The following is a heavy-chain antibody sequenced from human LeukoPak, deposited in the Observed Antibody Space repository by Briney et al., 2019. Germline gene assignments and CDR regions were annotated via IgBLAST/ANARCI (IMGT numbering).Heavy chain of an antibody. CDR2: INPNSGGT. V-gene: IGHV1-2*02. J-gene: IGHJ4*02. D-gene: IGHD5-18*01. CDR3: ARDTAMVAVDY. CDR1: GYTFTGYY. Sequence: ASVKVSCKASGYTFTGYYMHWVRQAPGQGLEWMGWINPNSGGTNYAQKFQGRVTMTRDTSISTAYMELSSLRAEDTAVYYCARDTAMVAVDYWGQGTLVTVSS.